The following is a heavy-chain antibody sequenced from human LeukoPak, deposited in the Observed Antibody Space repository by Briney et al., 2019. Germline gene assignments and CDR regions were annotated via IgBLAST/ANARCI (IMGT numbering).Heavy chain of an antibody. CDR1: GFTFSSQW. J-gene: IGHJ3*02. Sequence: GSLLLSCAASGFTFSSQWMHWVRPAPGKGLVWVSRIYRDGSGIVYADSVKGRFTISRDNAKNTLYLQMNSLRVEDTAVYYCVRAPPSNGYSYHFDIWGQGTMVTVSS. V-gene: IGHV3-74*01. CDR3: VRAPPSNGYSYHFDI. CDR2: IYRDGSGI. D-gene: IGHD5-18*01.